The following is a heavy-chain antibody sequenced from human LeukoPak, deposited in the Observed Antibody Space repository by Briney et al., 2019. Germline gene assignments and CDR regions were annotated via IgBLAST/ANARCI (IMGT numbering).Heavy chain of an antibody. CDR2: IYPGDSDT. D-gene: IGHD3-22*01. Sequence: GESLKISCKGSGYSFTSYWIGWVRQMPGKGLEWMGIIYPGDSDTRYSLSFQGQVTISADKSISTAYLQWSSLKASDTAMYYCARPSDYYDSSGYSNWFDPWGQGTLVTVSS. J-gene: IGHJ5*02. V-gene: IGHV5-51*01. CDR3: ARPSDYYDSSGYSNWFDP. CDR1: GYSFTSYW.